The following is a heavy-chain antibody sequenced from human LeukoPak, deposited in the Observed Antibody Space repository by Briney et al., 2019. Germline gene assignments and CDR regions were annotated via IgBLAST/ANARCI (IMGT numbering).Heavy chain of an antibody. D-gene: IGHD4-17*01. Sequence: PSETLPLTCTVSGASISSTSYYWGWIRQPPGTGLEWIGSVFYSGSTYYNPSLKSRVTISVDTSKNQFSLKLSSVTAADTAVYYCAMTTVTIDYWGQGTLVTVSS. J-gene: IGHJ4*02. CDR3: AMTTVTIDY. CDR1: GASISSTSYY. CDR2: VFYSGST. V-gene: IGHV4-39*01.